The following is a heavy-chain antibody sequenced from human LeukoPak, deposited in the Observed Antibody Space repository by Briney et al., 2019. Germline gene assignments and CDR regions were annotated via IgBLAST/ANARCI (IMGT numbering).Heavy chain of an antibody. J-gene: IGHJ3*02. D-gene: IGHD4-17*01. CDR3: ARQPADYGDHDAFDI. V-gene: IGHV4-39*01. Sequence: PSETLSLTCTVSGGSISSSSYYWGWIRQPPGKGLEWIGSIYYSGSTYYNPSLKGRVTISVDTSKNQFSLKLSSVTAADTAVYYCARQPADYGDHDAFDIWGQGTMVTVSS. CDR2: IYYSGST. CDR1: GGSISSSSYY.